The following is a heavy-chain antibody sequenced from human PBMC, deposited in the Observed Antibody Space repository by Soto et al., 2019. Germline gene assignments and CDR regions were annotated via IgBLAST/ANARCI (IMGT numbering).Heavy chain of an antibody. CDR2: ISYDGSNK. CDR3: AKDRDYGYFDY. J-gene: IGHJ4*02. D-gene: IGHD4-17*01. CDR1: GFTFSSYG. V-gene: IGHV3-30*18. Sequence: GGSLRLSCAASGFTFSSYGMHWVRQAPGKGLEWVAVISYDGSNKYYADSVKGRFTISRDNSKNTLYLQMNSLRAEDTAVYYCAKDRDYGYFDYWGQGTLVTVSS.